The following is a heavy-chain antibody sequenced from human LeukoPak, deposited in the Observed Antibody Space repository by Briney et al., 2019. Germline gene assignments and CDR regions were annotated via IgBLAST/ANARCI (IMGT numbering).Heavy chain of an antibody. D-gene: IGHD6-19*01. CDR3: ERPHLGYSSGWYYFDY. Sequence: PSETLSLTCTVSGGSISSSSYYWGWIRQPPGRGLEWIGTIYYSGSTYYNPSLKSRVTISVDTSKNQFSLKLSSVTAADTAVYFCERPHLGYSSGWYYFDYWGQGALVTVSS. CDR2: IYYSGST. V-gene: IGHV4-39*01. CDR1: GGSISSSSYY. J-gene: IGHJ4*02.